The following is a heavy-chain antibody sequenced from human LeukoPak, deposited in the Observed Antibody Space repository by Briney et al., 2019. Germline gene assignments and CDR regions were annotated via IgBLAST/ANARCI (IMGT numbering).Heavy chain of an antibody. Sequence: SSETLSLTCSVSNYSISTDYYWGWIRQPPGKGLEWIGTMYHSGSTYYNPSLKSRVTISVDTSKNQFSLRLSSVTAADTAVYYCARRDALHYYDSSGYYFWGQGTLVTVSS. CDR2: MYHSGST. V-gene: IGHV4-38-2*02. D-gene: IGHD3-22*01. CDR3: ARRDALHYYDSSGYYF. CDR1: NYSISTDYY. J-gene: IGHJ4*02.